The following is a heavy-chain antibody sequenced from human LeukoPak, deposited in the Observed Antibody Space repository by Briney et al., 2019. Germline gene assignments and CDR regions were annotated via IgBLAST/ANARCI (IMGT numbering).Heavy chain of an antibody. Sequence: GGSLRLSCAASGFTFSSYSMNWVRQAPGKWLEWVSGITSSSTYVYYADSVKGLFTISRDNAKNSLYLQMNSLGAEDTAVYYCARDRRDLPCDYWGQGTLVTVSS. J-gene: IGHJ4*02. V-gene: IGHV3-21*01. CDR2: ITSSSTYV. CDR3: ARDRRDLPCDY. CDR1: GFTFSSYS.